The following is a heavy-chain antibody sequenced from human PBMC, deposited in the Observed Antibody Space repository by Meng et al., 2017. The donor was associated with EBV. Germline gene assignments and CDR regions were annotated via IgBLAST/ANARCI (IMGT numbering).Heavy chain of an antibody. Sequence: QVQLVRSAAQVKKPGSPVKVSCKTSGGPFRYDAISWVRQSPGQGLEWLGGFLPRLGAPNYAQKFLGRVKITADESTSTHYMDLSSLRSEDTAIYYCASESGRGYTPDYWGQGTLVTVFS. D-gene: IGHD3-10*01. CDR1: GGPFRYDA. J-gene: IGHJ4*02. CDR3: ASESGRGYTPDY. CDR2: FLPRLGAP. V-gene: IGHV1-69*01.